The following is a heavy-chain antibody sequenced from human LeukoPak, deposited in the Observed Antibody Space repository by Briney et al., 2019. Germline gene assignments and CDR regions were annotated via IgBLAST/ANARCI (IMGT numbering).Heavy chain of an antibody. Sequence: ASVKVSCKASGYTFTGYYMHWVRQAPGQGLEWMGWINPNSGGTNYAQKFQGRVTMTRDTSISTAYMELSGLRSDDTAVYYCARRSRAMAGSSLFDYWGQGTLVTVSS. V-gene: IGHV1-2*02. D-gene: IGHD6-19*01. CDR3: ARRSRAMAGSSLFDY. CDR2: INPNSGGT. J-gene: IGHJ4*02. CDR1: GYTFTGYY.